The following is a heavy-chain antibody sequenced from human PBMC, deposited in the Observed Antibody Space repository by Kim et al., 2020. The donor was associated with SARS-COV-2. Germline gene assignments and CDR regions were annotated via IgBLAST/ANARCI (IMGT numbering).Heavy chain of an antibody. Sequence: GGSLRLSCAASGFTVSSNYMSWVRQAPGKGLEWVSVIYSGGSTYYADSVKGRFTISRDNSKNTLYLQMNSLRAEDTAVYYCARDRWGITMVRGVFHPPLYYYYGMDGWGQGTTVTVSS. V-gene: IGHV3-66*01. CDR3: ARDRWGITMVRGVFHPPLYYYYGMDG. J-gene: IGHJ6*02. CDR1: GFTVSSNY. CDR2: IYSGGST. D-gene: IGHD3-10*01.